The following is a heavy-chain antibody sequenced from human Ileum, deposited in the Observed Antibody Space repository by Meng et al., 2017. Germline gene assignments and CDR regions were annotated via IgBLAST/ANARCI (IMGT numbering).Heavy chain of an antibody. CDR3: ARGDVAARLQS. V-gene: IGHV4-34*01. J-gene: IGHJ5*02. D-gene: IGHD6-6*01. CDR2: IYHSGST. CDR1: GWSFSGYY. Sequence: GQLRQGGAALLKPWDTLSLTCAVYGWSFSGYYWSWILQPPGNGLEWIGEIYHSGSTNYNPSLKSRFTISVDTSKNQFSLKLTSVTAADTAVYYCARGDVAARLQSWGQGTLVTVSS.